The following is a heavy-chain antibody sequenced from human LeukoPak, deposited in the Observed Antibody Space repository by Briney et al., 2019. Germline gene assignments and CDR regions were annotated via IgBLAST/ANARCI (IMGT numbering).Heavy chain of an antibody. V-gene: IGHV4-34*01. D-gene: IGHD5-24*01. CDR3: ARSSRGYYYYMDV. CDR1: GGSFSGYY. J-gene: IGHJ6*03. CDR2: INHSGST. Sequence: SETLSLTCAVYGGSFSGYYWSWIRQPPGKGLEWIGEINHSGSTNYNPSLESRVTISVDTSKNQFSLKLSSVTAADTAVYYCARSSRGYYYYMDVWGKGTTVTVSS.